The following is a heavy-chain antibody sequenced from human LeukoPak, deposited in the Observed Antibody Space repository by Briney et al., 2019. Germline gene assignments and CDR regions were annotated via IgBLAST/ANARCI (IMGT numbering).Heavy chain of an antibody. CDR1: AFTFSNFA. V-gene: IGHV3-23*01. CDR3: ASAEGDS. Sequence: GGSLRLSCAASAFTFSNFAMTWVRQAPGKGLEWVSAISADGADTYYADSVKGRFTISRDNSKNTLYLQMLSLRAEDTAVYFCASAEGDSWGQGTLVTVSS. CDR2: ISADGADT. J-gene: IGHJ5*01.